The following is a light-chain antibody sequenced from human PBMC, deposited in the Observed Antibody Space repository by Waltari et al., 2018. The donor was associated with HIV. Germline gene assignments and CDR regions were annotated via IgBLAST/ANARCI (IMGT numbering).Light chain of an antibody. Sequence: SAELTQSLSVSVALGQPARITFWCNHIGSKNEHWYQQKPGQAPVLVIDRDSNRPSGIPERFSGSNSGNTATLTISRAKAGDEADYYCQVWDSSTGVVFGGGTKLTVL. CDR2: RDS. J-gene: IGLJ2*01. CDR3: QVWDSSTGVV. V-gene: IGLV3-9*01. CDR1: HIGSKN.